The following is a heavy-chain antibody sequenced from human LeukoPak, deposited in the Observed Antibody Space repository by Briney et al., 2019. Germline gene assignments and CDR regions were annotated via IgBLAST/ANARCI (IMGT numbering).Heavy chain of an antibody. V-gene: IGHV4-39*01. J-gene: IGHJ4*02. Sequence: SETLSLTCTVSGGSISSSGHYWGWIRQPPEKELEWIGSIYYSGNSYYNPSLESRVTISVDTSKNQFSLKLTSVTAADTAVYYRARIGLQYCTSTSCQVYYFDYWGQGTLVTVSS. D-gene: IGHD2-2*01. CDR2: IYYSGNS. CDR3: ARIGLQYCTSTSCQVYYFDY. CDR1: GGSISSSGHY.